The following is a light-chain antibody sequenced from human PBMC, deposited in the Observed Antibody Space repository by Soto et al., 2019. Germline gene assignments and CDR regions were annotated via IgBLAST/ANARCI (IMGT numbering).Light chain of an antibody. CDR3: QQYASSPIT. CDR1: QSVSSNF. J-gene: IGKJ5*01. V-gene: IGKV3-20*01. CDR2: VAS. Sequence: EIVLTQSPGTLSLSPGERAPLSCRASQSVSSNFLAWYQQKSGQAPRLLIYVASSRATGIPGRFSGSGSGTDFTLTISRLEPEDFAVYYCQQYASSPITFGQGTRLEIK.